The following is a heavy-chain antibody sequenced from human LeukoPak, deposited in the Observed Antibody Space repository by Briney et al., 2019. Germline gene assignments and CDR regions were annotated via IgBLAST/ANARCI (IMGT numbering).Heavy chain of an antibody. CDR1: GFTFSSYA. Sequence: PGGSLRLSCAASGFTFSSYAVSWVRQAPGKGLEWVSAISGSGGSTYYADSVKGRFTISRDNSKNTLFLQMNSLRAEDTAVYYCTSSSRYCSSSSCQSLDNWGQGTLVTVSS. CDR3: TSSSRYCSSSSCQSLDN. CDR2: ISGSGGST. V-gene: IGHV3-23*01. D-gene: IGHD2-2*01. J-gene: IGHJ4*02.